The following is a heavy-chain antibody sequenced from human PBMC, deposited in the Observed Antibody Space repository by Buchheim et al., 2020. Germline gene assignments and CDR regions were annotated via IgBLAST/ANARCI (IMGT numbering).Heavy chain of an antibody. CDR1: GFTFSDYY. CDR3: ARDGYNPYYFDY. CDR2: ISSSGSTI. D-gene: IGHD5-24*01. Sequence: QVQLVESGGGLVKPGGSLRLSCAASGFTFSDYYMNWIRQAPGKGLEWVSYISSSGSTIYYADSVKGRFTLSRDNAKNSLYLQTNSLSTADTALYYLARDGYNPYYFDYGGQETL. J-gene: IGHJ4*02. V-gene: IGHV3-11*01.